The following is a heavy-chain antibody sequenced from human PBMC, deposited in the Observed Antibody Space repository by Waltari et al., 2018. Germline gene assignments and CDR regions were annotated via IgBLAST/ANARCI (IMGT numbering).Heavy chain of an antibody. Sequence: QVQLQESGPGLVKPSQTLSLTCTVSGGSISSGSYYLSWIRQPAGKGLEWIGRIYTSGSTNYNPSLKSRVTISVDTSKNQFSLKLSSVTAADTAVYYCARFVDGSGRDYWGQGTLVTVSS. CDR2: IYTSGST. CDR3: ARFVDGSGRDY. D-gene: IGHD3-10*01. CDR1: GGSISSGSYY. V-gene: IGHV4-61*02. J-gene: IGHJ4*02.